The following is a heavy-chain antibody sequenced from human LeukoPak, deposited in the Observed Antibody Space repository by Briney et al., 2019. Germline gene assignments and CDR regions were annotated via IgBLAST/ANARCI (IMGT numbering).Heavy chain of an antibody. CDR2: IYFTGTGST. CDR1: GGSITSYY. J-gene: IGHJ4*02. V-gene: IGHV4-59*01. CDR3: ASAENYYDSSGYYTPFDY. D-gene: IGHD3-22*01. Sequence: PSETLSLTCTVSGGSITSYYWSWIRQPPGKGLEWIGYIYFTGTGSTNYSPSLKSRVTISVDTSKNQFSLKLSSVTAADTAVYYCASAENYYDSSGYYTPFDYWGQGTLVTVSS.